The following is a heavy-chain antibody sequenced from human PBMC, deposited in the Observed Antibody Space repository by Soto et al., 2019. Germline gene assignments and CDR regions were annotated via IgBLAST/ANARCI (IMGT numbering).Heavy chain of an antibody. J-gene: IGHJ6*02. V-gene: IGHV1-69*01. D-gene: IGHD2-2*01. Sequence: QVQLVQSGAEVKKPGSSVKVSCKASGGTFSSYAISWVRQAPGQGLEWMGGIIPISDTTNYAQKFQGRVTITADESTSTAYMDLSSLRSEDTAVYYCARSQGSSTSLEIYYYYYYGMDVWGQGPTVTVSS. CDR2: IIPISDTT. CDR1: GGTFSSYA. CDR3: ARSQGSSTSLEIYYYYYYGMDV.